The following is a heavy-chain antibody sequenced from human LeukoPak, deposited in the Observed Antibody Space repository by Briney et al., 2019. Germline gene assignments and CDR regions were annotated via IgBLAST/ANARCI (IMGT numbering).Heavy chain of an antibody. CDR1: GFTFSSYS. Sequence: GGSLRLSRAASGFTFSSYSMNWVRQAPGKGLEWVSYISSSSSTIYYADSVKGRFTISRDNAKNSLYLQMNSLRAEDTAVYYCARDRYSSSGKYYFDYWGQGTLVTVSS. D-gene: IGHD6-6*01. CDR3: ARDRYSSSGKYYFDY. CDR2: ISSSSSTI. V-gene: IGHV3-48*01. J-gene: IGHJ4*02.